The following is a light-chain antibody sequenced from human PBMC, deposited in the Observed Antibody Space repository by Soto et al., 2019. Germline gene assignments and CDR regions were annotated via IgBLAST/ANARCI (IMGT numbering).Light chain of an antibody. J-gene: IGKJ3*01. V-gene: IGKV3-11*01. Sequence: EIVLTQSPATLSLSPGESATLSCRASQNVGLFLAWYQQKSGQTPRLLIYDASSRAPGIPARFSGGGSGTDFTLTISSLESEDFAVYYCQHRSDWLGTFGPGTKVDIK. CDR3: QHRSDWLGT. CDR1: QNVGLF. CDR2: DAS.